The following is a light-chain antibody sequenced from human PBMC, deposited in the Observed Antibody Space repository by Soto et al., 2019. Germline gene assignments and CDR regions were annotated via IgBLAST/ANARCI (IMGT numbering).Light chain of an antibody. J-gene: IGKJ4*01. CDR3: QQYNNWPPLT. V-gene: IGKV3-15*01. CDR2: GAS. Sequence: EIVMTQSPATLSVSPGERATLSCRASQSVSSNLAWYQLKPGQAPRHLIYGASTRATGIPARFSGSGSGSEFTLTISSLQSEDFTVYYCQQYNNWPPLTFGGGTKVEIK. CDR1: QSVSSN.